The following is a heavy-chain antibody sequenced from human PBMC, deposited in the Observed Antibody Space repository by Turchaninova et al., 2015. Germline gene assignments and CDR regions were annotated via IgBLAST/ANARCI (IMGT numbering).Heavy chain of an antibody. CDR2: VYHRGST. Sequence: QVQLQESGPGLVKPSGPLSLTCTVSGDSISSNNWWRWVRQPPGKGLEWIGEVYHRGSTKYNPSLKSRVTMSADMAKNQISLRLSSVTAADTAVYYCARDREGATPFDYWGQGALVTVSS. CDR1: GDSISSNNW. V-gene: IGHV4-4*02. J-gene: IGHJ4*02. D-gene: IGHD1-26*01. CDR3: ARDREGATPFDY.